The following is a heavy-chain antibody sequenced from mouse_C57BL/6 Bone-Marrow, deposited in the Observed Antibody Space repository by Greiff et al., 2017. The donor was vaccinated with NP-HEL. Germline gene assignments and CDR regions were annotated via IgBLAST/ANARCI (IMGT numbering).Heavy chain of an antibody. Sequence: EVMLVESGGGLVKPGGSLKLSCAASGFTFSSYAMSWVRQTPEKRLEWVATISDGGSYTYNPDNVKGRFTISRDNANNNLYLQMSHLKSEDTAMYYCARESTTVVAPFAYWGQGTLVTVSA. J-gene: IGHJ3*01. CDR2: ISDGGSYT. CDR3: ARESTTVVAPFAY. D-gene: IGHD1-1*01. V-gene: IGHV5-4*01. CDR1: GFTFSSYA.